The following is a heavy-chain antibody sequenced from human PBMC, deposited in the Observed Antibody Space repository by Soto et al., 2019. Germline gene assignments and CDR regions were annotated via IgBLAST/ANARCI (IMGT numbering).Heavy chain of an antibody. CDR1: GYTFSQYG. Sequence: QVQMVQSGGEVKKPGASVKVSCKASGYTFSQYGISWVRQTPGEGLEWMAWVSVDNGDTNYAQKFQGRARMTTDTASSTAYMELKSRKSDDTALDYCARFRTDDSDLCYFFVSWGKGTLVTVSS. CDR2: VSVDNGDT. D-gene: IGHD2-21*02. CDR3: ARFRTDDSDLCYFFVS. J-gene: IGHJ4*02. V-gene: IGHV1-18*01.